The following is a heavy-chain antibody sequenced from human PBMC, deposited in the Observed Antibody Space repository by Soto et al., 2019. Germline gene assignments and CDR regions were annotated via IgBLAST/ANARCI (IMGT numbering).Heavy chain of an antibody. D-gene: IGHD1-7*01. CDR3: ARDRKYNWNYNWFDP. CDR1: GYTFTSYG. V-gene: IGHV1-18*01. Sequence: QVQLVQSGAEVKKPGASVKVSCKASGYTFTSYGISWVRQAPGQGLEWMGWISTYNGNTNYAQKLQGRVTMTTDTSSRTAYMELRSLRSDDTAVYYCARDRKYNWNYNWFDPWGQGTLVTVSS. J-gene: IGHJ5*02. CDR2: ISTYNGNT.